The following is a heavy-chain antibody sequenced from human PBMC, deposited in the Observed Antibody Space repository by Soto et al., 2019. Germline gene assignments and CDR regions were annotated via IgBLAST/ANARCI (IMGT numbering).Heavy chain of an antibody. CDR1: GGSISSGGYY. CDR3: AREGEYDILTGYTLDY. D-gene: IGHD3-9*01. CDR2: IYYSGST. V-gene: IGHV4-31*03. Sequence: TLSLTCTVSGGSISSGGYYWSWIRQHPGKGLEWIGYIYYSGSTYYNPSLKSRVTISVDTSKNQFSLKLSSVTAADTAVYYCAREGEYDILTGYTLDYWGQGTLVTVSS. J-gene: IGHJ4*02.